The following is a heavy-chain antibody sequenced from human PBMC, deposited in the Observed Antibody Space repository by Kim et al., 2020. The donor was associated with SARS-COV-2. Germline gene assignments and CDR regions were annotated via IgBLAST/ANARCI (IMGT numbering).Heavy chain of an antibody. Sequence: SETLSLTCTVSGGSISSYYWSWIRQPPGKGLEWIGHVYYSETPNYNPSLKSRVTIAVDTSKKQFSLKVNSVTAADTAVYYCASRHYYGSGSIYYYGLDVWGRGTMVTVSS. CDR3: ASRHYYGSGSIYYYGLDV. D-gene: IGHD3-10*01. CDR1: GGSISSYY. V-gene: IGHV4-59*13. CDR2: VYYSETP. J-gene: IGHJ6*02.